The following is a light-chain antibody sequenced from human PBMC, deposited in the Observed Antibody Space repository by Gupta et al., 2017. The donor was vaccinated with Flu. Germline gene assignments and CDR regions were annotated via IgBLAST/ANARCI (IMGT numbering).Light chain of an antibody. CDR2: LGS. CDR3: SRALPTRLT. CDR1: QSLLHRNGNNY. J-gene: IGKJ4*01. V-gene: IGKV2-28*01. Sequence: IVMTHSPLSLPVTPGESACISCRSSQSLLHRNGNNYLDCYLQKPGQSPRRLLYLGSKRASGVPDRFNDGGSVTDFTLTISRVEGENVGVYYCSRALPTRLTFGGGTKVEIK.